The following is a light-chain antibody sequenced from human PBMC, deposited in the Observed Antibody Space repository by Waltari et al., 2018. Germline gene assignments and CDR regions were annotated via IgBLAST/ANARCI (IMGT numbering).Light chain of an antibody. Sequence: RGSQVWRRIALNWCQQRLGQAPRLLIYGTSSRATGIPDRFSGSGSGTDFTLTISRLEPEDFAVYYCQQYDGIVVTFGGGTKVEI. V-gene: IGKV3-20*01. CDR2: GTS. J-gene: IGKJ4*01. CDR1: QVWRRIA. CDR3: QQYDGIVVT.